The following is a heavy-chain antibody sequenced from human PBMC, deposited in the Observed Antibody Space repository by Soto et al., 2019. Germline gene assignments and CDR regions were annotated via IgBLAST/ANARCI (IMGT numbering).Heavy chain of an antibody. D-gene: IGHD2-15*01. CDR3: AKPQYCSGGSRSTPYDAFDI. V-gene: IGHV3-23*01. CDR2: ISGSGGST. Sequence: GGSLRLSCAASGFTFSSYAMSWVRQAPGKGLEWVSAISGSGGSTYYADSVKGRFTISRDNSKNTLYLQMNSLRAEDTALYYCAKPQYCSGGSRSTPYDAFDIWGQGTMVTVSS. J-gene: IGHJ3*02. CDR1: GFTFSSYA.